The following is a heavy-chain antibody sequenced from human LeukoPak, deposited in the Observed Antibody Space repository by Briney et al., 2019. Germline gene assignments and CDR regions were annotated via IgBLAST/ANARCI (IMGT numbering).Heavy chain of an antibody. CDR1: GYSFTNNY. V-gene: IGHV1-46*01. D-gene: IGHD3-10*01. CDR3: ARDIITMVRGARPSTDMDV. Sequence: ASVKVSCKPSGYSFTNNYMHWVRQAPGQGLEWMGIINPSGGSTSYAQKFQGRVTMTRDTSTSTVYMELSSLRSEDTAVYYCARDIITMVRGARPSTDMDVWGQGTTVTVSS. CDR2: INPSGGST. J-gene: IGHJ6*02.